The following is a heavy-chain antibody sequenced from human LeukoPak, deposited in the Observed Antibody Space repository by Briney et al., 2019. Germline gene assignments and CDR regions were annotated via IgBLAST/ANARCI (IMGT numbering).Heavy chain of an antibody. CDR1: GFTFSSYG. CDR2: IWYDGCNK. V-gene: IGHV3-33*01. D-gene: IGHD4-17*01. Sequence: GGALSLSCAASGFTFSSYGMHWVRQAPGRGGAGVAVIWYDGCNKYYADSVKGRFTISRDNSKNTLYLQLNSLRAEDTAVYYCARDPTRPESDDYGEYRGGFDYWGQGTLVTVSS. J-gene: IGHJ4*02. CDR3: ARDPTRPESDDYGEYRGGFDY.